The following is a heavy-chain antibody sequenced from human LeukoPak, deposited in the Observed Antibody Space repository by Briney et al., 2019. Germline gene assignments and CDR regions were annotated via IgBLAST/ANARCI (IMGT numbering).Heavy chain of an antibody. D-gene: IGHD3-22*01. J-gene: IGHJ6*03. V-gene: IGHV4-38-2*02. CDR1: GYSISSGYY. Sequence: SETLSLTCTVSGYSISSGYYWGWIRQPPGKGLEWIGSIYHSGSTYHNPSLKSRATISVDTSKNQFSLKVRSVTAADTALYYCARDKRDYYDSSGYSPGYYYYMDVWGKGTTVTVSS. CDR3: ARDKRDYYDSSGYSPGYYYYMDV. CDR2: IYHSGST.